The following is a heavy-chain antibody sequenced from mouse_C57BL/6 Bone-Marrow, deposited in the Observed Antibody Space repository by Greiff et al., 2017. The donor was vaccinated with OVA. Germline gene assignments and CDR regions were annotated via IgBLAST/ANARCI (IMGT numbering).Heavy chain of an antibody. CDR2: ISDGGNYT. Sequence: EVMLVESGGGLVKPGGSLKLSCAASGFTFSSYAMSWVRQTPEKRLEWVATISDGGNYTYYPDNVKGRFTISRDNAKNNLYLQMSHLKSEDTAMYYCARDDYTYAMDYWGQGTSVTVSS. CDR1: GFTFSSYA. CDR3: ARDDYTYAMDY. D-gene: IGHD2-12*01. V-gene: IGHV5-4*01. J-gene: IGHJ4*01.